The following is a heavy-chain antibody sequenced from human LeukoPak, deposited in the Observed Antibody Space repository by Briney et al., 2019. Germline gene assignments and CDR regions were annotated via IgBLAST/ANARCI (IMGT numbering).Heavy chain of an antibody. CDR1: GYTFTGYY. CDR2: INPNSGGT. D-gene: IGHD3-3*01. CDR3: ARGGGTIFGVVND. Sequence: ASVKVFCKASGYTFTGYYMHWVRQAPGQGLEWMGWINPNSGGTNYAQKFQGRVTMTRDTSISTAYMELSRLRSDDRAGYYWARGGGTIFGVVNDWGQGTLVTVSS. V-gene: IGHV1-2*02. J-gene: IGHJ4*02.